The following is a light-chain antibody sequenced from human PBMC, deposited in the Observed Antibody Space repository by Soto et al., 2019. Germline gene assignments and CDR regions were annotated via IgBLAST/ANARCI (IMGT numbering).Light chain of an antibody. V-gene: IGLV2-18*02. J-gene: IGLJ1*01. CDR2: EVS. Sequence: QSALTQPPSVSGSPGQSVTISCTGTSSDVGSYNRVSRYQQPPGTAPKLMIYEVSNRPSGVPDRFSGSKSGNTASLTISGLQTGDEADYYCLSYTSSNSYVFGTGTKVTVL. CDR3: LSYTSSNSYV. CDR1: SSDVGSYNR.